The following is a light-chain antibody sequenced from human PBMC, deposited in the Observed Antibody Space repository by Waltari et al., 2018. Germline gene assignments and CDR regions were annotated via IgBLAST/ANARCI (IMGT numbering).Light chain of an antibody. V-gene: IGLV2-14*01. CDR3: SSYSNIKMYL. CDR2: EVS. Sequence: QSALTHPASVSGSPGQSITISCTGSNSDVGGYDHVSWYQQHPGKVPKLLIYEVSNRPSGVSNRFFGFKSGITASLIISGLQAEDEADYYCSSYSNIKMYLFGTGTKVSVL. J-gene: IGLJ1*01. CDR1: NSDVGGYDH.